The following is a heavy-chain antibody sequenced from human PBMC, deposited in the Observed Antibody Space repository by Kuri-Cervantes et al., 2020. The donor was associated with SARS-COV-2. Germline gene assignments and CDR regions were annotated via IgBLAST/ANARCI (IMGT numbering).Heavy chain of an antibody. D-gene: IGHD2-15*01. V-gene: IGHV3-30-3*01. CDR3: ARXRIGVHDS. Sequence: GESLKISCAASGFTFISYAMHWVRQAPGKGLEWVAVISYDGSNKYFAESVKGRFTISRDNSKNTLYLQMSSLRAEDTAMYYCARXRIGVHDSWGQGTLVTVSS. J-gene: IGHJ4*02. CDR1: GFTFISYA. CDR2: ISYDGSNK.